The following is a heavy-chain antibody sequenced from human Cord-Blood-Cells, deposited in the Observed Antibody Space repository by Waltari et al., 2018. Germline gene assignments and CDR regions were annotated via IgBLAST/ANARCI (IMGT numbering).Heavy chain of an antibody. CDR2: IYYSGST. J-gene: IGHJ3*02. D-gene: IGHD3-22*01. CDR3: ARPNYDSSGYYHAFDI. Sequence: QLQLQESGPGLVKPSATLSLTCTVSGGTISSSSYYSGWIRHPPGKGLEWIGSIYYSGSTYYNPSLKSRVTISVDTSKNQFSLKLSSVTAADTAVYYCARPNYDSSGYYHAFDIWGQGTMVTVSS. CDR1: GGTISSSSYY. V-gene: IGHV4-39*01.